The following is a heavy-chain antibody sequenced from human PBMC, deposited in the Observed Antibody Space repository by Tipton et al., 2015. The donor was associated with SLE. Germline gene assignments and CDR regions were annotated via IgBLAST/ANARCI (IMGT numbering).Heavy chain of an antibody. CDR3: ASEGPARNNRFDP. V-gene: IGHV4-38-2*01. CDR2: IYHSGTA. J-gene: IGHJ5*02. D-gene: IGHD2-2*01. Sequence: LRLSCAVSGFSISSGYYWGWIRQSPGKGLEWIGSIYHSGTANYNPSLKSRVTMSVDSSKNEFSLRLSFVTAADTAVYYCASEGPARNNRFDPWGQGTLVTVSS. CDR1: GFSISSGYY.